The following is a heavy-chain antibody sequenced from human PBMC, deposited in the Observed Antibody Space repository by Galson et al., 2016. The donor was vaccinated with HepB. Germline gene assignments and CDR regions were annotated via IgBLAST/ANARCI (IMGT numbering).Heavy chain of an antibody. Sequence: SVKVSCKASGYTFRNYYMHWVRQAPGQGLEWVGRINPNSGVTNYAQKFQGRVTMTSDPSINTAYLELGRLTSDDTAVYYCAREPPRKLELRGWGQGTLVTVSS. CDR1: GYTFRNYY. J-gene: IGHJ4*02. V-gene: IGHV1-2*06. D-gene: IGHD1-7*01. CDR3: AREPPRKLELRG. CDR2: INPNSGVT.